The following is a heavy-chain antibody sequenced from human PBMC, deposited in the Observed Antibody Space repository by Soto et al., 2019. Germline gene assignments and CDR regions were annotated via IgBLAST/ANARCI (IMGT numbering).Heavy chain of an antibody. Sequence: PGGSLRLSCAASGFTFSTFDMTWVRQAPGKGLEWVSLMRGTAGSTYYADSVKGRFTISRDNSKNTLYLQMNSLRAEDTAVYFCVKGAWLDYWGQGTLVTVSA. J-gene: IGHJ4*02. CDR1: GFTFSTFD. CDR3: VKGAWLDY. CDR2: MRGTAGST. V-gene: IGHV3-23*01.